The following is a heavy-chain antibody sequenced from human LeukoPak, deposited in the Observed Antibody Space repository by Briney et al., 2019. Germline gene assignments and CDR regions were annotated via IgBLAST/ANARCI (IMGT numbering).Heavy chain of an antibody. D-gene: IGHD3-10*01. CDR3: ARVYGSGSYYNGYYYYYMDV. J-gene: IGHJ6*03. CDR2: IYHSGST. V-gene: IGHV4-4*02. CDR1: GGSISSSNW. Sequence: PSGTLSLTCAVSGGSISSSNWWSWVRRPPGKGLEWIGEIYHSGSTNYNPSLKSRVTVSVDTSKNQFSLKLSSVTAADTAVYYCARVYGSGSYYNGYYYYYMDVWGKGTTVTISS.